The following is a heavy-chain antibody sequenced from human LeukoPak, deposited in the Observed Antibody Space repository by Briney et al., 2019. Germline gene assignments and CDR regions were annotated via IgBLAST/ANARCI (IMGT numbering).Heavy chain of an antibody. D-gene: IGHD3-10*01. CDR2: ISYDGSNQ. Sequence: GGSLRLSCAASGFTFSSYGMHWFRQAPGKGLEWVAVISYDGSNQYYADSVKGRFTISRDNSKNTLYLQMNSLRAEDTAVYYCAKDVEYYDGSGSYLQPNYYYAMDVWGQGTTVTVSS. J-gene: IGHJ6*02. V-gene: IGHV3-30*18. CDR3: AKDVEYYDGSGSYLQPNYYYAMDV. CDR1: GFTFSSYG.